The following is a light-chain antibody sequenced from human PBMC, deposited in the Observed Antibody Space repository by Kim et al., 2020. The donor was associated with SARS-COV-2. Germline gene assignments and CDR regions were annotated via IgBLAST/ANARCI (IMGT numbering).Light chain of an antibody. CDR3: QVWDSSDDHRVV. J-gene: IGLJ2*01. CDR2: YDS. Sequence: PGKTARIPCGGTSIGSKSVHWYQRKPGQAPVLVISYDSVRPSGIHERFSGSNSGNTATVTISRVEAGDEADYYCQVWDSSDDHRVVFGGGTQLTVL. CDR1: SIGSKS. V-gene: IGLV3-21*04.